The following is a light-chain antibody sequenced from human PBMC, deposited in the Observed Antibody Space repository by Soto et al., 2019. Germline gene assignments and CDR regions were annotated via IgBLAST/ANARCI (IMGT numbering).Light chain of an antibody. V-gene: IGLV4-69*01. Sequence: QPVLTQSPSASASLGASVKLTCTLSSGHSNYAIAWHQQQPEKGPRYLMKLNSDGSHTKGDGIPDRFSGSSSGAERYLTISSLQSEDEADYYCQTWGTGIRVFGTGTKLTVL. CDR2: LNSDGSH. CDR1: SGHSNYA. CDR3: QTWGTGIRV. J-gene: IGLJ1*01.